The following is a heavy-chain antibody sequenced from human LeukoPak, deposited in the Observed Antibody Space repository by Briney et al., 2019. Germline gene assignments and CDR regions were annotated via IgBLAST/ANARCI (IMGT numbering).Heavy chain of an antibody. J-gene: IGHJ5*02. CDR3: ARDLGYCTGGTCYPNWFDP. Sequence: SETLSLTCAVYGGSFSGYYWSWIRQPPGKGLEWIGEINHSGSTNYNPSLKSRVTISVDTSKNQFSLKLSSVTAADTAVYYCARDLGYCTGGTCYPNWFDPWGQGTLVTVSS. D-gene: IGHD2-15*01. CDR2: INHSGST. V-gene: IGHV4-34*01. CDR1: GGSFSGYY.